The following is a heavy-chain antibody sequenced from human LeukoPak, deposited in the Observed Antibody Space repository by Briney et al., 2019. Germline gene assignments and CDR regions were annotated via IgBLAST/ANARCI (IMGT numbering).Heavy chain of an antibody. CDR3: ASTNWGTNYYYYGMDV. D-gene: IGHD7-27*01. J-gene: IGHJ6*02. CDR1: GYTFTGYY. Sequence: GGSVRVSCTASGYTFTGYYMHWVRQAPGQGLEWMGWINPNSGGTNYAQKFQGRVTMTRDTSISTAYMELSRLRSDNTAVYYCASTNWGTNYYYYGMDVWGQGTTVTVSS. CDR2: INPNSGGT. V-gene: IGHV1-2*02.